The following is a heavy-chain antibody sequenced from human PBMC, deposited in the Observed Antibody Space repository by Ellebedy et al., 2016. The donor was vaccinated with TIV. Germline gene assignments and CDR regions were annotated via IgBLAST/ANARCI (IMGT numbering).Heavy chain of an antibody. CDR2: IRQDGSDK. J-gene: IGHJ1*01. D-gene: IGHD4-23*01. CDR1: GFTFSSYG. V-gene: IGHV3-30*02. CDR3: AKDYGGNFALGPEH. Sequence: GESLKISCAASGFTFSSYGMHWVRQAPGKGLEWVAFIRQDGSDKYYAESVKGRFTISRDNSKNTMDLQMNSLRPEDTAVYYCAKDYGGNFALGPEHWGQGTLVTVSS.